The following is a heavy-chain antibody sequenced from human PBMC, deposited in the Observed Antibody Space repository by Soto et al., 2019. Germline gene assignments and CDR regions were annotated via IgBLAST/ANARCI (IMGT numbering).Heavy chain of an antibody. CDR1: SGSISSSNW. CDR2: IYHSGST. D-gene: IGHD6-13*01. CDR3: ARAYSSSSWYWFDP. Sequence: SETLSLTCAVSSGSISSSNWWSWVRQPPGKGLEWIGEIYHSGSTNYNPSLKSRVTISVDKSKNQFSLKLSSVTAADTAVYYCARAYSSSSWYWFDPWGQGTLVTVSS. J-gene: IGHJ5*02. V-gene: IGHV4-4*02.